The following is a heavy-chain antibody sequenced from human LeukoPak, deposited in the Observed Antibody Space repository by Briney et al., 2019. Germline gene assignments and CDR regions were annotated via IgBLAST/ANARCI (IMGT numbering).Heavy chain of an antibody. Sequence: GASVKVSCKASGYIFSDYAMHWVRRAPGQSLEWMGWINSGNGDTIYSQKFQDRLTISRNTSATTVYMELSSLRSEDTAVYYCASLWFGELAPFGPWGQGTLVTVSS. J-gene: IGHJ5*02. D-gene: IGHD3-10*01. CDR2: INSGNGDT. V-gene: IGHV1-3*01. CDR3: ASLWFGELAPFGP. CDR1: GYIFSDYA.